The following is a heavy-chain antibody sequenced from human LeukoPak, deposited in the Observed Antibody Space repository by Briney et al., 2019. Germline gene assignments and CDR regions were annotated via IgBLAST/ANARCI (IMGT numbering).Heavy chain of an antibody. J-gene: IGHJ5*02. CDR1: GGSISSSSYY. CDR2: IYYSGST. V-gene: IGHV4-39*07. Sequence: SETLSLTCTVSGGSISSSSYYWGWLRQPPGKGLEWIVSIYYSGSTYYNPSLKSRVTISVDTSKNQFSLKLSSVTAADTAVYFCARALAVAGTCWFDPWGQGTLVTVSS. D-gene: IGHD6-19*01. CDR3: ARALAVAGTCWFDP.